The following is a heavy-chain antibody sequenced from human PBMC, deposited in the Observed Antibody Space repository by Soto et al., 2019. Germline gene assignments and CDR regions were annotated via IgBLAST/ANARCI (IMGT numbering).Heavy chain of an antibody. CDR1: GFTFSSYG. V-gene: IGHV3-30*18. D-gene: IGHD5-12*01. CDR2: ISYDGSNK. J-gene: IGHJ4*02. CDR3: AKTEDIVATGIDY. Sequence: GGSLRLSCAASGFTFSSYGMHWVRQAPGKGLEWVAVISYDGSNKYYADSVKGRFTISRDNSKNTLYLQMNSLRAEDTAVYYCAKTEDIVATGIDYWGQGTLVTVSS.